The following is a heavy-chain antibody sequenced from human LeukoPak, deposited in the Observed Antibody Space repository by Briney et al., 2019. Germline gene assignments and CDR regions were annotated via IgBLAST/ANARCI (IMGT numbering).Heavy chain of an antibody. V-gene: IGHV3-33*06. Sequence: GGSLRLSCVASGFTFTDYEFNWVRQAPGKGLEWVAVIWDDGSNKYYGESVKGRFAISRDISKNMLYLQMNSLRVEDTAVYYCAKERGGQDWDFDLWGRGTLVTVSS. J-gene: IGHJ2*01. CDR1: GFTFTDYE. CDR2: IWDDGSNK. D-gene: IGHD3-10*01. CDR3: AKERGGQDWDFDL.